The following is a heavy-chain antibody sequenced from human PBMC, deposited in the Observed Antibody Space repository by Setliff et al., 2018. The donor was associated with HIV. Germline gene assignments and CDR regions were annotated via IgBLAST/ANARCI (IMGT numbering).Heavy chain of an antibody. CDR1: GYTFTSYY. Sequence: GASVKVSCKASGYTFTSYYMHWVRQAPGQGLEWMGIINPSGGSTSYAQKFQGRVTMTRDTSTSTAYMELSSLRSEDTAVYYCARTYYNFWSGDYYYYGMDVWGQGTTVTVSS. CDR3: ARTYYNFWSGDYYYYGMDV. D-gene: IGHD3-3*01. V-gene: IGHV1-46*01. J-gene: IGHJ6*02. CDR2: INPSGGST.